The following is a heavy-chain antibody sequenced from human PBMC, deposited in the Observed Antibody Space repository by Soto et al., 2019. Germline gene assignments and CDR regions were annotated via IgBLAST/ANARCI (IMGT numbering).Heavy chain of an antibody. CDR1: GFYMNVGSHS. D-gene: IGHD3-16*01. Sequence: TLSHTYSVSGFYMNVGSHSWHWIRQSTGKGLEWIGFVYYSGTTYYNPALNGRVTISVDRAKSQFSLQLRSVTAADTAVYFCARGLFGYDDGINPSPDNWSDPWSQGTLVPVS. CDR3: ARGLFGYDDGINPSPDNWSDP. CDR2: VYYSGTT. V-gene: IGHV4-30-2*06. J-gene: IGHJ5*02.